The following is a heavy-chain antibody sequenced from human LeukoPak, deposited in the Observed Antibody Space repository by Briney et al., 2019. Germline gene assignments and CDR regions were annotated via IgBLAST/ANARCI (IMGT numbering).Heavy chain of an antibody. CDR2: INPNSGGT. Sequence: ASVKVSCKASGCTFTGYYMHWVRQAPGQGLEWMGWINPNSGGTNYAQKFQGRVTMTRDTSVSTAYMELNRLRSDDTGVYYCARDTTMITYWFDPWGQGTLVTVSS. CDR1: GCTFTGYY. D-gene: IGHD5-18*01. CDR3: ARDTTMITYWFDP. V-gene: IGHV1-2*02. J-gene: IGHJ5*02.